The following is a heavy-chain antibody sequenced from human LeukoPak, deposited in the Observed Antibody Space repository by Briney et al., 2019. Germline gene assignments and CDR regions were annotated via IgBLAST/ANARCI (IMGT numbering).Heavy chain of an antibody. Sequence: QPGGSLRLSCAPSGFTFGSYAMSWVRQAPGKGLEWVSAISGGGGHTYYADSVKGRFTISRDNSKNMLYLQMNSLRAEDEAVYYCAKAFGYCSGGTCYTDYWGQGTLVTVSS. CDR1: GFTFGSYA. D-gene: IGHD2-15*01. CDR2: ISGGGGHT. J-gene: IGHJ4*02. CDR3: AKAFGYCSGGTCYTDY. V-gene: IGHV3-23*01.